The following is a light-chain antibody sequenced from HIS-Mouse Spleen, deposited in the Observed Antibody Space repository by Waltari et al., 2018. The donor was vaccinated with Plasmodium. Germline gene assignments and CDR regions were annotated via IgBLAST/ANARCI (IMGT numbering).Light chain of an antibody. J-gene: IGKJ1*01. CDR1: QSISSW. CDR3: QQYNSYPRT. CDR2: KAS. V-gene: IGKV1-5*03. Sequence: DIQLTQSPSTLSASVCDRLTIHCRASQSISSWLAWYQQKPGKAPKLLIYKASSLESGVPSRFSGSGSGTEFTLTISSLQSDDFATYYCQQYNSYPRTFGQGTKVEIK.